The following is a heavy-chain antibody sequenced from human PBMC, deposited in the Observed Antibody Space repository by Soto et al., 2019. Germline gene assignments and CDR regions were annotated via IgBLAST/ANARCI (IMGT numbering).Heavy chain of an antibody. Sequence: SETLSLTCAVYGGSFSCYYWSWIRQPPGKGLEWIGEINHSGSTNYNPSLKSRVTISVDTSKNQFSLKLSSVTAADTAVYYCARANGSGYYYGMDVWGQGTTVTVSS. J-gene: IGHJ6*02. CDR2: INHSGST. CDR1: GGSFSCYY. V-gene: IGHV4-34*01. D-gene: IGHD3-10*01. CDR3: ARANGSGYYYGMDV.